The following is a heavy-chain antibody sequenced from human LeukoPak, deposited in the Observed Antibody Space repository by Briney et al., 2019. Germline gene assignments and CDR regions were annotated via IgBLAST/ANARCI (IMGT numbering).Heavy chain of an antibody. V-gene: IGHV5-51*01. D-gene: IGHD5-24*01. J-gene: IGHJ4*02. CDR2: IYPGDSDT. CDR1: GYSFITYW. CDR3: ARQDGAAKYYFDY. Sequence: GESLKISCQGSGYSFITYWIGWVRPMPGKGLEWMGIIYPGDSDTRYSPSFQGQVTISADKSISTAYLQWSGLKASDTAMYYCARQDGAAKYYFDYWGQGTLVTVSS.